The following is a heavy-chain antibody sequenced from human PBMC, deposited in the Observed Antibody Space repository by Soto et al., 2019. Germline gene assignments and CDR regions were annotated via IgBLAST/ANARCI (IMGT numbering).Heavy chain of an antibody. CDR1: GGSISSYS. CDR2: IYYSGST. V-gene: IGHV4-59*08. Sequence: SETLSLTCTVSGGSISSYSWSWIRQPPGKGLEWIGYIYYSGSTYYNPSLKSRITISLDTSKNQFSLKLSSVTAADTAVYYCARAHYGSGTYSPYFYYGMDVWGQGTTVTVSS. CDR3: ARAHYGSGTYSPYFYYGMDV. J-gene: IGHJ6*02. D-gene: IGHD3-10*01.